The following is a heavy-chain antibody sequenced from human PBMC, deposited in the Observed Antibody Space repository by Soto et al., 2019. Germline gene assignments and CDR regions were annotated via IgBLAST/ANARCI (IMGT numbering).Heavy chain of an antibody. D-gene: IGHD6-6*01. CDR1: GYTFTSYY. CDR2: INPSGGST. Sequence: ASVKVSCKASGYTFTSYYMHWVRQAPGQGLEWMGIINPSGGSTSYAQKFQGRVTMTRDTSTSTVYMELSSLRSEDTAVYSCARDLVGIAARPSLGSGTDYWGQGTLVTVSS. V-gene: IGHV1-46*03. J-gene: IGHJ4*02. CDR3: ARDLVGIAARPSLGSGTDY.